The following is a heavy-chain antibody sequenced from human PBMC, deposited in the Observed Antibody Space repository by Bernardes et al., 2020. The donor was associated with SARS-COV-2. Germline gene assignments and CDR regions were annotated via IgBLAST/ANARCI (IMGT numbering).Heavy chain of an antibody. CDR1: GYTFTSYY. CDR3: AREGAGYYEVWSGYPPPSAFDV. Sequence: VKVSCKASGYTFTSYYMHWVRQAPGQGLEWMGIINPSGGSTSYAQQFQGRVTMTRYTSTSTVDMELSSLRSEDTAVYYCAREGAGYYEVWSGYPPPSAFDVWGQGTMVTVSS. J-gene: IGHJ3*01. V-gene: IGHV1-46*01. D-gene: IGHD3-3*01. CDR2: INPSGGST.